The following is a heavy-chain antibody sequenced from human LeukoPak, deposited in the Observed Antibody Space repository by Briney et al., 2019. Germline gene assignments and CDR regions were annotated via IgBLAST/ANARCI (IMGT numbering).Heavy chain of an antibody. CDR1: GFTDRSSY. CDR3: ARDDDRNGSFQH. Sequence: PGGSLRLSCAASGFTDRSSYMSWVRQAPGKGLEWVAVISYDGSNKYYADSVKGRFTISRDNSKNTLYLQMNSLRVEDTAVFYCARDDDRNGSFQHWGQGTLVTVSS. J-gene: IGHJ1*01. V-gene: IGHV3-30*03. CDR2: ISYDGSNK. D-gene: IGHD1-14*01.